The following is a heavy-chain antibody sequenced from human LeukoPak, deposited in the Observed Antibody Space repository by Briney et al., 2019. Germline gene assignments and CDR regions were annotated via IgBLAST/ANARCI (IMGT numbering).Heavy chain of an antibody. V-gene: IGHV1-18*01. CDR2: ISAYNGNT. CDR3: ARVAWYGDIDY. D-gene: IGHD4-17*01. Sequence: ASVKVSCXASGYTFTSYGISWVRQAPGQGLEWMGWISAYNGNTNYAQKLQDRVTMTTDTSTSTAYMELRSLRSDDTAVYYCARVAWYGDIDYWGQGTLVTVSS. J-gene: IGHJ4*02. CDR1: GYTFTSYG.